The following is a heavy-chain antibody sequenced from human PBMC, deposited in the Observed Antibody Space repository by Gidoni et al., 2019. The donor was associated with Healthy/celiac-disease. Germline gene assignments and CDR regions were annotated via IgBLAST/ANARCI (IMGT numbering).Heavy chain of an antibody. D-gene: IGHD3-3*01. CDR2: IKQDGSEK. CDR3: AREPTIFGVVLYYYYGMDV. V-gene: IGHV3-7*01. J-gene: IGHJ6*02. Sequence: LEWVANIKQDGSEKYYVDSVKGRFTISRDNAKNSLYLQMNSLRAEDTAVYYCAREPTIFGVVLYYYYGMDVWGQGTTVTVSS.